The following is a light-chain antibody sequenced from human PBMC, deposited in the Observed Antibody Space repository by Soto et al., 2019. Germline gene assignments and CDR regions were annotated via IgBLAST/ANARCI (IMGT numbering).Light chain of an antibody. Sequence: IVLTQSPGTLSLSPGERATLSCRASQSVGRNYLAWYQQKPGQAPGLLIYTTSSRATGIPDRFSGSGSGTDLTLTISRLEHEDFAVYYCQQYASSPLTCGGGPKVASK. J-gene: IGKJ4*01. CDR1: QSVGRNY. CDR2: TTS. CDR3: QQYASSPLT. V-gene: IGKV3-20*01.